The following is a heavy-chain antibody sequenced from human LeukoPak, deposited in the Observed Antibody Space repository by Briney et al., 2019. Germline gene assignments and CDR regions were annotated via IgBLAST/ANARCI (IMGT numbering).Heavy chain of an antibody. D-gene: IGHD3-9*01. CDR2: ISGDGGST. V-gene: IGHV3-43*02. CDR3: AKDHGRGYYDILTGYYMGYGMDV. J-gene: IGHJ6*02. Sequence: GGSLRLSCAASGFTFDDYAMHWVRQAPGKGLERVSLISGDGGSTYYADSVKGRFTISRDNSKNSLYLQMNSLRTEDTALYYCAKDHGRGYYDILTGYYMGYGMDVWGQGTTVTVSS. CDR1: GFTFDDYA.